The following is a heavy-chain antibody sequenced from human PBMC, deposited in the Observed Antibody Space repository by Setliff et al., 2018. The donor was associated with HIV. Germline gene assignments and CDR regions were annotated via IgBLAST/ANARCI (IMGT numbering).Heavy chain of an antibody. J-gene: IGHJ2*01. D-gene: IGHD3-22*01. CDR1: GYTFTGYY. CDR3: ARESVISDAKIDF. Sequence: ASVKVSCKASGYTFTGYYMHWVRQAPGQGLEWMGWINPNSGVTNYAQKFQGRVTMTRDTSIATVYMEVNRLTSDDTAMYYCARESVISDAKIDFWGRGTLVTVSS. V-gene: IGHV1-2*02. CDR2: INPNSGVT.